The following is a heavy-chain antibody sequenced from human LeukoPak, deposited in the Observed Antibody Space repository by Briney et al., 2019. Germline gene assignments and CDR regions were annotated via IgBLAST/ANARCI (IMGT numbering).Heavy chain of an antibody. J-gene: IGHJ5*02. CDR3: ASLYCSRTSCYMDP. V-gene: IGHV4-61*01. D-gene: IGHD2-2*02. CDR1: GGSVSSGRYY. Sequence: SETLSLTCTVSGGSVSSGRYYWSWIRQPPGKGLEWIGYISYTGNTNYNPSLKSRVTISLDTSKNQFSLKLSSVTAADTAVYYCASLYCSRTSCYMDPWGQGTLVTVSS. CDR2: ISYTGNT.